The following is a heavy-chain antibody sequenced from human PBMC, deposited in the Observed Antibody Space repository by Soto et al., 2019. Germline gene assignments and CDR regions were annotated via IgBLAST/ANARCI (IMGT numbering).Heavy chain of an antibody. CDR2: ISGSAGST. D-gene: IGHD1-7*01. V-gene: IGHV3-23*01. CDR1: VFTFRSYA. Sequence: PGGSLRLSCGASVFTFRSYAMNWVRQAPGKGLEWVSAISGSAGSTYYADSVKGRFTISRDTSKNTLYLQMNSLRAEDTAVYYCAKGNSWSPALVLDIWGQGTMVTVSS. CDR3: AKGNSWSPALVLDI. J-gene: IGHJ3*02.